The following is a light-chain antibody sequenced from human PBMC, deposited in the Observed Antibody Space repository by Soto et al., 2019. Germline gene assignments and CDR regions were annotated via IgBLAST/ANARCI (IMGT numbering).Light chain of an antibody. CDR1: QGISGW. CDR2: DAS. Sequence: DIQITHAPSILSASVVDRVTLTLLASQGISGWVAWYQQKVGQAHKLLIFDASSLTSGVPSRFSGSGSGTEFTLIIKSLQPDDSATYYCQQYVSFSVWTCGKGNKGAIK. J-gene: IGKJ1*01. CDR3: QQYVSFSVWT. V-gene: IGKV1-5*01.